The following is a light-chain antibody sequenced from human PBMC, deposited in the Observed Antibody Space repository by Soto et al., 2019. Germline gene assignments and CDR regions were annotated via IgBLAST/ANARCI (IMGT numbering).Light chain of an antibody. CDR3: QSCDSSLSGPRI. CDR2: DNT. CDR1: SSNIGAGFH. V-gene: IGLV1-40*01. Sequence: QSVLTQPPSVSGAQGQRVTISCTGSSSNIGAGFHVHWYQQVPGTAPKLLIYDNTNRPSGVPDRFSASKSGSSASLAITGLQAEDEAIYYCQSCDSSLSGPRIFGGGTKVTVL. J-gene: IGLJ2*01.